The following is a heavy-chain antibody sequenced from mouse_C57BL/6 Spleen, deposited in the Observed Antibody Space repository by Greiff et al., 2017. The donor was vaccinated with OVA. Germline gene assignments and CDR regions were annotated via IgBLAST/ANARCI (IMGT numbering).Heavy chain of an antibody. CDR1: GFTFSSYT. J-gene: IGHJ2*01. Sequence: DVMLVESGGGLVKPGGSLKLSCAASGFTFSSYTMSWVRQTPEKRLEWVATISGGGGNTYYPDSVKGRFTISRDNAKNTLYLQMSSLRSEDTALYYCARLGYYGSSYYFDYWGQGTTLTVSS. CDR2: ISGGGGNT. V-gene: IGHV5-9*01. CDR3: ARLGYYGSSYYFDY. D-gene: IGHD1-1*01.